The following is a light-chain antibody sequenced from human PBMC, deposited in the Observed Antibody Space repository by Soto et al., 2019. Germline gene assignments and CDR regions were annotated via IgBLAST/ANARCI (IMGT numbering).Light chain of an antibody. Sequence: DIQMAQSPSSLSASVGDRVTIPCRASQSISRYLNWYQQKPGKAPNLLIYVASSLQSEVPSRFSGSGSGTDFTLTITSLQPEDFATYYCQQSYGTPITFGQGTRLEIK. V-gene: IGKV1-39*01. CDR3: QQSYGTPIT. CDR1: QSISRY. CDR2: VAS. J-gene: IGKJ5*01.